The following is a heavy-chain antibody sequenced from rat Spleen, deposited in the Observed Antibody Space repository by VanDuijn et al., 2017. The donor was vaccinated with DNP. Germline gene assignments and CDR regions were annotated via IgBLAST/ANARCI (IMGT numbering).Heavy chain of an antibody. CDR1: GFSLTSYH. CDR3: ARENTMGTFFDY. J-gene: IGHJ2*01. V-gene: IGHV2-72*01. D-gene: IGHD1-7*01. Sequence: QVQLKESGPGLVQPSQTLSLTCTVSGFSLTSYHVSWVRQPPGKSLVWMGTIWAGGGTNYNSAVQSRLSISRDTSKSQVFLKMNSLQPEDTGTYYCARENTMGTFFDYWGQGVMVTVSS. CDR2: IWAGGGT.